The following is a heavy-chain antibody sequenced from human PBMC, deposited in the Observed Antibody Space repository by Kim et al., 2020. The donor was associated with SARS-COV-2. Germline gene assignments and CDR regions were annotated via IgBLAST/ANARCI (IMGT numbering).Heavy chain of an antibody. CDR1: GSSISSGYY. J-gene: IGHJ3*02. CDR3: ARERVVVITNDAFDI. V-gene: IGHV4-38-2*02. D-gene: IGHD3-22*01. Sequence: SETLSLTCTVSGSSISSGYYWGWIRQPPGRGLGLGGSIYHSGSNYYNPSLKSRVTISVDTSKNQFFLQLSSVTAADTAVYYCARERVVVITNDAFDIWGQGTMVTVSS. CDR2: IYHSGSN.